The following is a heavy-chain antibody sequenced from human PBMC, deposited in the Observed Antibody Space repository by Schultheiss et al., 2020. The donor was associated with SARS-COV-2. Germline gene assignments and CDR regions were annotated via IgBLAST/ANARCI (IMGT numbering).Heavy chain of an antibody. CDR3: ASSTRYDFWSGSPYGMDV. Sequence: SETLSHTCTVSGGSISGYYWSWIRQPPGKGLEWIGEINHSGSTYYNPSLKSRVTISVDTSKNQFSLKLSSVTAADTAVYYCASSTRYDFWSGSPYGMDVWGQGTTVTVSS. J-gene: IGHJ6*02. V-gene: IGHV4-34*09. CDR1: GGSISGYY. CDR2: INHSGST. D-gene: IGHD3-3*01.